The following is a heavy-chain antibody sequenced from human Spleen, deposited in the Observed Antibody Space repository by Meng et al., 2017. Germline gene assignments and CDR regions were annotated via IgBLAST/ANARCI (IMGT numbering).Heavy chain of an antibody. CDR2: ISGSGAST. Sequence: GESLKISCGASGFSFSSYEMTWVRQAPGKGLEWVSAISGSGASTYYADSVKGRFTVSRDNSKNTLYLQMNSLRAEDTALYYCAKLDGSSWFHYWGQGTLVTVSS. CDR1: GFSFSSYE. D-gene: IGHD6-13*01. V-gene: IGHV3-23*01. CDR3: AKLDGSSWFHY. J-gene: IGHJ4*02.